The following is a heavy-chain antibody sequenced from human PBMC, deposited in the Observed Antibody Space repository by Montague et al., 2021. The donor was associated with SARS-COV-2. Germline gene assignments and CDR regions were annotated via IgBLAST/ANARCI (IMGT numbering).Heavy chain of an antibody. Sequence: SETLSLTCSVSGGSITDRTYYWGCIRQSPGKGLEWNGAINYSGTTYYNPSLKSRVTISLDTAKNQFSLKMTSVTAADTAVYYCARHWGIAAAGNWGQGTLVTVSS. D-gene: IGHD6-13*01. CDR1: GGSITDRTYY. J-gene: IGHJ4*02. V-gene: IGHV4-39*01. CDR2: INYSGTT. CDR3: ARHWGIAAAGN.